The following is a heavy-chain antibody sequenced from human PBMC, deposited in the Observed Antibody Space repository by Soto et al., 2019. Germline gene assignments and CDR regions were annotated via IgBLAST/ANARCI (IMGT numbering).Heavy chain of an antibody. J-gene: IGHJ4*02. V-gene: IGHV1-46*03. CDR1: GYTFTTYY. CDR2: INPSGGNS. Sequence: GASVKVSCKASGYTFTTYYVHWVRQAPGQGLEWMGIINPSGGNSNFAQKFQGRITTTRDTSTTTVYMELRSLTFEDTAVYYCARAAGTAAGYWIDFWGQGTLVTVSS. D-gene: IGHD6-13*01. CDR3: ARAAGTAAGYWIDF.